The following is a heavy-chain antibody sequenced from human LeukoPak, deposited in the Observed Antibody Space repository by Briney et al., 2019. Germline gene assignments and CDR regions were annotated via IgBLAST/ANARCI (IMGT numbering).Heavy chain of an antibody. Sequence: PGRSLRLSCAAFTRNDMHWVRQAPGKGLEWVAVMSYDGSNKYYADSVKGRFTISRDKSKNTLYLQMNSLRAEDTAVYYCAKDATSLGVFDVWGQGTMVTVSS. J-gene: IGHJ3*01. V-gene: IGHV3-30*18. D-gene: IGHD2-2*01. CDR3: AKDATSLGVFDV. CDR1: TRND. CDR2: MSYDGSNK.